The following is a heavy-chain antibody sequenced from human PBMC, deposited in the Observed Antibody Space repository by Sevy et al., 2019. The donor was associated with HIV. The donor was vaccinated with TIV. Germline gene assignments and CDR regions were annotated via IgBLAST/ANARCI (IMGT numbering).Heavy chain of an antibody. Sequence: GGSLRLSCAASGFTFSRYWMSWVRHAPGKGLEWVANIKVDGSEKYYVDSVKGRFTISRANAKNSLYLQLNSLRAEDTAVYYCARDCSSTRCLWGMDVWGQGTTVTVSS. J-gene: IGHJ6*02. D-gene: IGHD2-2*01. CDR3: ARDCSSTRCLWGMDV. V-gene: IGHV3-7*03. CDR2: IKVDGSEK. CDR1: GFTFSRYW.